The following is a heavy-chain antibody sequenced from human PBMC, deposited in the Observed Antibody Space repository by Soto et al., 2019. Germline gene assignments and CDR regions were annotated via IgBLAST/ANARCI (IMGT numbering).Heavy chain of an antibody. J-gene: IGHJ4*02. CDR3: ARSSRYQYDSSEGNFDY. V-gene: IGHV4-4*02. Sequence: QVQLQESGPGLVKPSGTLSLTCAVSGVSISSNNWWSWVRQPPGKGLEWIGEMYHTGSTNYNPSLKSRVTLSVDTSKNHFSLELNSVTAADTAVYYCARSSRYQYDSSEGNFDYWGQGTLVTVSS. D-gene: IGHD3-22*01. CDR2: MYHTGST. CDR1: GVSISSNNW.